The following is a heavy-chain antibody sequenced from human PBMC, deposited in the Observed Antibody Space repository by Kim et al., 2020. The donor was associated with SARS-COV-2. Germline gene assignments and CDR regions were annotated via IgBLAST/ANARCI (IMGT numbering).Heavy chain of an antibody. D-gene: IGHD3-10*01. Sequence: SETLSLTCAVYGGSFSGYYWSWIRQPPGKGLEWIGEINHSGSTNYNPSLKSRVTISVDTSKNQFSLKLSSVTAADTAVYYCARNMYYYGGPGGAFDIWG. CDR3: ARNMYYYGGPGGAFDI. V-gene: IGHV4-34*01. J-gene: IGHJ3*02. CDR1: GGSFSGYY. CDR2: INHSGST.